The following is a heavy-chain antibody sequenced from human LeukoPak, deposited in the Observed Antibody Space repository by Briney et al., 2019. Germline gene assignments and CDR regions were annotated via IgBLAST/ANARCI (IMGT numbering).Heavy chain of an antibody. J-gene: IGHJ4*02. D-gene: IGHD4-17*01. Sequence: GRSLRLSCAASGFTFSSYGMHWVRQAPGKGLEWVSVISYDGSNKYYADSVKGRFTISRDNSKNTLYLQMNSLRAEDTAVYYCAKTTVTTWFFDYWGQGTLVTVSS. V-gene: IGHV3-30*18. CDR1: GFTFSSYG. CDR3: AKTTVTTWFFDY. CDR2: ISYDGSNK.